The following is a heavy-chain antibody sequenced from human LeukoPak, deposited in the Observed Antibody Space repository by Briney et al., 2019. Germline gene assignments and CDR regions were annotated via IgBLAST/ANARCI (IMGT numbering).Heavy chain of an antibody. Sequence: PGGSLRLSCVASGXTLSTYNMNWVRQAPGKGLEWVSFISSGSEIIYYADSVKGRFTVSGDNDKKSLYLQMNSLRDVDTAVYYCARNPAGIGDYLGQGTLVTVSS. D-gene: IGHD1-1*01. V-gene: IGHV3-48*02. CDR3: ARNPAGIGDY. CDR2: ISSGSEII. J-gene: IGHJ4*02. CDR1: GXTLSTYN.